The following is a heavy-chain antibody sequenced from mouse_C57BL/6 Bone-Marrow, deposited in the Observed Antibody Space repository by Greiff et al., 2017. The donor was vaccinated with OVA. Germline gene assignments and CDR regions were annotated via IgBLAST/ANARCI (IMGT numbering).Heavy chain of an antibody. CDR1: GYTFTEYT. J-gene: IGHJ4*01. CDR3: ARHARIYYGNPYYYAMDY. CDR2: FYPGSGSI. D-gene: IGHD2-1*01. Sequence: QVQLKQSGAELVKPGASVKLSCKASGYTFTEYTIHWVKQRSGQGLEWIGWFYPGSGSIKYNEKFKDKATLTADKSSSTVYMELSRLTSEDSAVYFCARHARIYYGNPYYYAMDYWGQGTSVTVSS. V-gene: IGHV1-62-2*01.